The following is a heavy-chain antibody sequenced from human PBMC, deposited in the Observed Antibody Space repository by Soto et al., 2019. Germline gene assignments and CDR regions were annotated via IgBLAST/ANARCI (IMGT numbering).Heavy chain of an antibody. V-gene: IGHV2-5*02. J-gene: IGHJ3*01. D-gene: IGHD2-8*01. Sequence: QITLMESGPVVVKPTQTLTLTCTFSGFSLSTSGVGVGWIRQPPGKALEWLALIYWDDDKRYKSSLQSRLTISKDTSKNQVILTVTSMDTVDTATYYCARIVPARTALELWGQGTMVSVSS. CDR2: IYWDDDK. CDR1: GFSLSTSGVG. CDR3: ARIVPARTALEL.